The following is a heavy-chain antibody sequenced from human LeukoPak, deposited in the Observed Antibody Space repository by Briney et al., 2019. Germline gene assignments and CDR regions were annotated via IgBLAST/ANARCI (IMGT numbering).Heavy chain of an antibody. V-gene: IGHV1-2*02. J-gene: IGHJ3*02. D-gene: IGHD6-6*01. CDR2: INPNSGGT. CDR1: GGTFSSYA. CDR3: ARDSSSDAFDI. Sequence: GASVKVSCKASGGTFSSYAISWVRQAPGQGLEWMGWINPNSGGTNYAQKFQGRVTMTRDTSISTAYMELSRLRSDDTAVYYCARDSSSDAFDIWGQGTMVTVSS.